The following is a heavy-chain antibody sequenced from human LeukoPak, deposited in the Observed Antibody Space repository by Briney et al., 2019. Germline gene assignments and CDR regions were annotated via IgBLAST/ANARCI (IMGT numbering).Heavy chain of an antibody. CDR2: IYPGDSDT. V-gene: IGHV5-51*01. CDR1: GYSFTSYW. J-gene: IGHJ5*02. Sequence: GESLKISCKGSGYSFTSYWIGWVRQMPGKGLEWMGIIYPGDSDTRYSPSFQGQVTISADKSISTAYLQWSSLKASDTAMYYCAGKMATIYHWFDPWGQGTLVTVSS. D-gene: IGHD5-24*01. CDR3: AGKMATIYHWFDP.